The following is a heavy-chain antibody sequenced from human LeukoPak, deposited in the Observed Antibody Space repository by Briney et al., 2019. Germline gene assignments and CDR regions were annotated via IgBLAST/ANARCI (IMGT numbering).Heavy chain of an antibody. Sequence: PSETLSLTCTVSGGSISSSSYYWGWVRQAPGKGLEWVSAISGSGGSTYYADSVKGRFTISRDNSKNTLYLQMNSLRAEDTAVYYCAKDRPYYYDSSGYYHFDYWGQGTLVTVSS. CDR1: GGSISSSSYY. V-gene: IGHV3-23*01. CDR2: ISGSGGST. D-gene: IGHD3-22*01. J-gene: IGHJ4*02. CDR3: AKDRPYYYDSSGYYHFDY.